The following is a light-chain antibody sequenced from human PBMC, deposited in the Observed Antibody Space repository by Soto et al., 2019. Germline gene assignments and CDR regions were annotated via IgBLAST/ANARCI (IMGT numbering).Light chain of an antibody. Sequence: QSALTQPASVSGSPGQSITISCTGTSSDVGSYNLVSWYQQHPGKAPKLMIYEGSKRPSGASNRFSGSKSRNTASLTISGLQDEDEADYYCCSPAGSRVFGGGTKVTVL. J-gene: IGLJ3*02. CDR1: SSDVGSYNL. CDR3: CSPAGSRV. V-gene: IGLV2-23*01. CDR2: EGS.